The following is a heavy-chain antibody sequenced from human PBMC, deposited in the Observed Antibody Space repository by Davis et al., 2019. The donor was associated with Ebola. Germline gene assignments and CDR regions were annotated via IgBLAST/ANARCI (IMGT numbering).Heavy chain of an antibody. V-gene: IGHV3-7*03. J-gene: IGHJ4*02. Sequence: GESLKISCAGSGFTFSNHWMSWVRQAPGKGLEWVANIKEDGTAKNYVDSVKGRFTISRDNAKMSLFLQMNSLRAEDTAVYYCAREDNCGGDCYSSFDYWGQGTLVAVSS. CDR2: IKEDGTAK. CDR1: GFTFSNHW. D-gene: IGHD2-21*02. CDR3: AREDNCGGDCYSSFDY.